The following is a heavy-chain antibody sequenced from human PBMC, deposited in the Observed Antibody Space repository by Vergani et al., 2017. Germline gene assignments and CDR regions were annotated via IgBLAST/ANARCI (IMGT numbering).Heavy chain of an antibody. V-gene: IGHV4-34*01. CDR2: IRHDGIT. CDR1: GGSFNDYW. J-gene: IGHJ4*02. D-gene: IGHD3-22*01. CDR3: ARVDYYDILGYPHYYFDY. Sequence: QAQLQQWGAGLLKPSETLSLTCAIYGGSFNDYWWTWIRQPPGKGLEWIGEIRHDGITHYSPSLKSRVTISIDTSTHQFSLNLRSVTAADTAVYYCARVDYYDILGYPHYYFDYWGQGTLVTVSS.